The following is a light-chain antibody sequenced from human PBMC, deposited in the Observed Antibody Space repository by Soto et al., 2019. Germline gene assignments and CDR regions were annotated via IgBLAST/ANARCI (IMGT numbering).Light chain of an antibody. CDR2: AAS. J-gene: IGKJ1*01. CDR3: QTCDSAPRP. CDR1: HDSSNH. V-gene: IGKV1-27*01. Sequence: DIQMTQSPSSLSASVGDKVTITCRTNHDSSNHLAWYDQKPGEVPKLLIHAASTLQSGVSSRFSGSGSGTHFTLTIDSLQPDAVGTYYCQTCDSAPRPLGRGNKVHIK.